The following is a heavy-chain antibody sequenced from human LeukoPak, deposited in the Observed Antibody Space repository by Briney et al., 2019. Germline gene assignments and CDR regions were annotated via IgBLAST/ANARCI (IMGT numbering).Heavy chain of an antibody. D-gene: IGHD6-13*01. V-gene: IGHV3-7*03. Sequence: GGSLRLSCAASGFPFSSYSMTWVRQAPGKGLEWVANIKPDGTTKFYVDSVKGRFTISRDNALNSLYLQMNSLRAEGTAIYHCARSIPYGTTWYGRSDYWGQGTLVTVSS. CDR2: IKPDGTTK. CDR1: GFPFSSYS. CDR3: ARSIPYGTTWYGRSDY. J-gene: IGHJ4*02.